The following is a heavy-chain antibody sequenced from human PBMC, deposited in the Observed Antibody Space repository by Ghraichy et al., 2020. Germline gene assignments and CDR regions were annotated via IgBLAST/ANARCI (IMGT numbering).Heavy chain of an antibody. CDR3: ARLRGNDFGAFEI. D-gene: IGHD1-1*01. Sequence: SETLSLTCTVSGDSISRSVHYWGWIRQPPGKGLEWIGSVFYSGNTYYNPSFKSRVTMSVDTSKNQLSLKMRSVTAADTAIFYCARLRGNDFGAFEIWGQGTKVTVSS. J-gene: IGHJ3*02. CDR1: GDSISRSVHY. V-gene: IGHV4-39*01. CDR2: VFYSGNT.